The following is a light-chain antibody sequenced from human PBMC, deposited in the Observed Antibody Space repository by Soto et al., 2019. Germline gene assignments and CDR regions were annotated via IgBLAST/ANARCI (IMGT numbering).Light chain of an antibody. V-gene: IGKV3-20*01. J-gene: IGKJ2*01. Sequence: IVLTQSPDTLSLSPGERATLSCRASESVTRNYLAWYQQKPGQAPRLLIYGASTRASGIPDRFSGSGSGTDFTLTISRLEPEDSAVYYCQQYDRSSYTFGQGTKLEIK. CDR2: GAS. CDR1: ESVTRNY. CDR3: QQYDRSSYT.